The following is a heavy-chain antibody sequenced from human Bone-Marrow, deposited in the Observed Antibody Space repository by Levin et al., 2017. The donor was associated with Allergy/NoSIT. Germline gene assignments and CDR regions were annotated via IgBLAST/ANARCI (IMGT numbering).Heavy chain of an antibody. V-gene: IGHV1-2*06. D-gene: IGHD6-6*01. Sequence: AGGSLRLSCKASGYTFTGYYMHWVRQAPGQGLEWMGRINPNSGGTNYAQKFQGRVTMTRDTSISTAYMELSRLRSDDTAVYYCARGPTRRNSSSSPFGYYYYYMDVWGKGTTVTVSS. CDR1: GYTFTGYY. J-gene: IGHJ6*03. CDR3: ARGPTRRNSSSSPFGYYYYYMDV. CDR2: INPNSGGT.